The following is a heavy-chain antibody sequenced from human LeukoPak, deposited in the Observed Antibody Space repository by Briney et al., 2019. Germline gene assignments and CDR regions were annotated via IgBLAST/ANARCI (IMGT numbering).Heavy chain of an antibody. CDR2: ISYDGSNK. Sequence: GGSLRLSCAASGFTFSSYAMHRVRQAPGKGLEWVAVISYDGSNKYYADSVKGRFTISRDNSKNTLYLQMNSLRAEDTAVYYCARAGDVVVVAATAEWFDPWGQGTLVTVSS. CDR1: GFTFSSYA. CDR3: ARAGDVVVVAATAEWFDP. J-gene: IGHJ5*02. D-gene: IGHD2-15*01. V-gene: IGHV3-30*04.